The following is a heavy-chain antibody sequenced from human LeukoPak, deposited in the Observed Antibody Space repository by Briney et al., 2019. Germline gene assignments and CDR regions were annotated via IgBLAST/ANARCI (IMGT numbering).Heavy chain of an antibody. J-gene: IGHJ3*02. CDR3: ARVDDRDAFDI. Sequence: GGSLRLSCAASGFTFSSYAMSWVRQAPGKGLEWVSVIYSGGSTYYADSVKGRFTISRDNSKNTLYLQMNSLRAEDTAVYYCARVDDRDAFDIWGQGTMVTVSS. D-gene: IGHD3-9*01. CDR1: GFTFSSYA. CDR2: IYSGGST. V-gene: IGHV3-66*01.